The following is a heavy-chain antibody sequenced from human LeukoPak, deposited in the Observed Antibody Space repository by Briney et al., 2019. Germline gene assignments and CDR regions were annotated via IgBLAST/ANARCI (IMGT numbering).Heavy chain of an antibody. Sequence: PGGSLRLSCVVSGFTFSDFCISWVRQAPGKGLEWVANINRDGSDIYYVDSVKGRFTISRDNAKNSLYLHMNSLRAEGTAVYYCVTDRNRGGSYWGQGTLVTVSS. V-gene: IGHV3-7*01. CDR3: VTDRNRGGSY. D-gene: IGHD3-16*01. CDR2: INRDGSDI. J-gene: IGHJ4*02. CDR1: GFTFSDFC.